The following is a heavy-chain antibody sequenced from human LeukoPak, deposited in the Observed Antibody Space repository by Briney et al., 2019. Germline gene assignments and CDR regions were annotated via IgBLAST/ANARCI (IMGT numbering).Heavy chain of an antibody. Sequence: PSETLSLTRSVSGAFITSSPYFWGWIRQTPGKGLEWVGSIFYSGTTYYNPSLTSRVTISEDSSKNQFSLRLHSLTAADTAIYYCARGRGYDPVVFYFDSWGQGTAVIVSS. CDR1: GAFITSSPYF. V-gene: IGHV4-39*07. J-gene: IGHJ4*02. D-gene: IGHD2-15*01. CDR3: ARGRGYDPVVFYFDS. CDR2: IFYSGTT.